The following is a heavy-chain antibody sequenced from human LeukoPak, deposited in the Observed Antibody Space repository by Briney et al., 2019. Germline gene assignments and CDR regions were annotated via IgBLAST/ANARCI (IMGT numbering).Heavy chain of an antibody. D-gene: IGHD4-23*01. CDR1: GGSINSDY. Sequence: SETLSLTCSVSGGSINSDYWNWIRQPPGKGLEWIGYIYYSGSTYYNPSLKSRVTISVDTSKNQFSLKLSSVTAADTAVYYCARVPVLYGGKTVQDYWGQGTLVTVSS. V-gene: IGHV4-59*12. J-gene: IGHJ4*02. CDR3: ARVPVLYGGKTVQDY. CDR2: IYYSGST.